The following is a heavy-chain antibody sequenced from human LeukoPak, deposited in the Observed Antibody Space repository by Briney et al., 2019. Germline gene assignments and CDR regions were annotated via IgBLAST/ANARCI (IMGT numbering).Heavy chain of an antibody. CDR1: GYTFTSYG. D-gene: IGHD5-18*01. Sequence: GASVKVSCKASGYTFTSYGIGWVRQAPGQGLEWMGWISAYNGNTNYAQKLQGRVTMTTDTSTSTAYMELRSLRSDDTAVYYCARAVYSYGNYYFDYWGQGTLVTVSS. J-gene: IGHJ4*02. V-gene: IGHV1-18*01. CDR3: ARAVYSYGNYYFDY. CDR2: ISAYNGNT.